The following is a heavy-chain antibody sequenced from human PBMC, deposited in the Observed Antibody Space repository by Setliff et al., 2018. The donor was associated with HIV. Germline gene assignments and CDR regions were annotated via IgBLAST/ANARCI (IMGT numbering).Heavy chain of an antibody. Sequence: PSETLSLTCTVSGGPISTSYWNWIRQPPGKGLEWIAYIYISGTTNYNPSLKSRVTISLDTSRNQFSLKLGSVTAADTAMYYCAREHCSGGSCNGFDIWGQGTMVTVS. CDR3: AREHCSGGSCNGFDI. J-gene: IGHJ3*02. V-gene: IGHV4-4*09. CDR1: GGPISTSY. D-gene: IGHD2-15*01. CDR2: IYISGTT.